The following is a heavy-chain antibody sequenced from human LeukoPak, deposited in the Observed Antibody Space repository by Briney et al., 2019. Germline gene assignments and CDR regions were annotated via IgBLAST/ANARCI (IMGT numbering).Heavy chain of an antibody. CDR2: IYYSGST. CDR3: ARSSYQPLLDY. J-gene: IGHJ4*02. D-gene: IGHD1-26*01. Sequence: SETLSLTCTVSGGSINNYYWSWSRQPPGKGLEWIGYIYYSGSTNYNPSLKSRVTISVDTSKNQFSLKLSSVTAADTAVYYCARSSYQPLLDYWGQGTLVTVSS. CDR1: GGSINNYY. V-gene: IGHV4-59*08.